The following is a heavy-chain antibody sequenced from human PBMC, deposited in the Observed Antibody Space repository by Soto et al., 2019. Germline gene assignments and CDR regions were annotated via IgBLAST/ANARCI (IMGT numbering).Heavy chain of an antibody. CDR3: AKDQGPLLWFGELSAALNYYGMDV. V-gene: IGHV3-30*18. D-gene: IGHD3-10*01. J-gene: IGHJ6*02. CDR1: GFTFSSYG. Sequence: LRLSCAASGFTFSSYGMHWVRQAPGKGLEWVAVISYDGSNKYYADSVKGRFTISRDNSKNTLCLQMNSLRAEDTAVYYCAKDQGPLLWFGELSAALNYYGMDVWGQGTTVTVSS. CDR2: ISYDGSNK.